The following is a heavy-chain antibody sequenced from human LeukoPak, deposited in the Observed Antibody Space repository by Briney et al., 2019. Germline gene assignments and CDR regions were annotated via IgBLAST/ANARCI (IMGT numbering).Heavy chain of an antibody. Sequence: GGSLRLSCAASGFTSSSYWMHWVRQAPGKGLVWFSHISSDGSTTSYADSVKGRFTISRDNAKSTLYLQMNSLRAEDTAVYYCARDPDSSGWYDPLDYWGQGTLVTVSS. J-gene: IGHJ4*02. CDR3: ARDPDSSGWYDPLDY. D-gene: IGHD6-19*01. CDR1: GFTSSSYW. V-gene: IGHV3-74*01. CDR2: ISSDGSTT.